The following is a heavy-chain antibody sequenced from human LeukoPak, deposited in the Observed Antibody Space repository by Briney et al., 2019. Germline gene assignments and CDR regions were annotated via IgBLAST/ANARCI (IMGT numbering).Heavy chain of an antibody. CDR2: ISVSSSTI. D-gene: IGHD3-10*01. V-gene: IGHV3-48*01. CDR3: ARGGYYYDAYDSVDY. CDR1: GFSFGYYG. Sequence: PGGSLRLSCSASGFSFGYYGMHWVRQAPGKGLQWISYISVSSSTIIYGDSMRGRFTTSRDNAKSSLFLQLTSPRSEDTGIYYCARGGYYYDAYDSVDYWGQGTLVMVSS. J-gene: IGHJ4*02.